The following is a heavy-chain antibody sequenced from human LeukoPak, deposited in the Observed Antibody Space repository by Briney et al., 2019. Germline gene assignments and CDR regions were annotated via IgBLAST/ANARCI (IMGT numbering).Heavy chain of an antibody. V-gene: IGHV4-38-2*02. CDR1: GYSISSGYY. D-gene: IGHD3-3*01. Sequence: SETLSLTCTVSGYSISSGYYWGWIRQPPGKGLEWIGSIYHSGSTYYNPSLKSRVTISVDTSKNQFSLKLSYVRAAETAVYYCAREAAIDTYYDFWSGYGTPYYFDYWGQGTLVTVSS. CDR3: AREAAIDTYYDFWSGYGTPYYFDY. J-gene: IGHJ4*02. CDR2: IYHSGST.